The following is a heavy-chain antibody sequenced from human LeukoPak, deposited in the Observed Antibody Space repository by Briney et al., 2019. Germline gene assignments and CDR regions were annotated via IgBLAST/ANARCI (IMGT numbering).Heavy chain of an antibody. V-gene: IGHV3-23*01. CDR3: AIDRVHPSNEPTNFHS. D-gene: IGHD4-11*01. CDR2: ISGSGHNT. J-gene: IGHJ4*02. Sequence: GGSLRLSCAVSGLTFSAFSMNWVRQAPGKGLEWLSAISGSGHNTYHADSVKGRFTISRDNSKNTLYLQMNSLRAGDTALYFCAIDRVHPSNEPTNFHSWGQGTLVTVSS. CDR1: GLTFSAFS.